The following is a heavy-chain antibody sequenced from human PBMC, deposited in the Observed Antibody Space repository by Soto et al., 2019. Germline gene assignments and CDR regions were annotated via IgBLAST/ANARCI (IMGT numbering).Heavy chain of an antibody. CDR2: IYYSEST. CDR3: ARDRGLGSGWYGWFDP. Sequence: SETLSLTCTVSGGSISRYSWSWIRQPPGKGLEWIGYIYYSESTNYNPSLKSRVTISVDTSKNQFSLKLSSVTAADTAVYYCARDRGLGSGWYGWFDPWGQGTLVTVSS. CDR1: GGSISRYS. D-gene: IGHD6-19*01. V-gene: IGHV4-59*01. J-gene: IGHJ5*02.